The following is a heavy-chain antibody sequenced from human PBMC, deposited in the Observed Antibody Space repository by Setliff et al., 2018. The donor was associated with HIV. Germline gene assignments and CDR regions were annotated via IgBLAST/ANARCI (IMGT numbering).Heavy chain of an antibody. CDR2: IYYSGST. V-gene: IGHV4-59*01. Sequence: SETLSLTCTVSGGSISSYYWSWIRQPPGKGLEWIGYIYYSGSTNYNPSLKIRVTISVDTSKNQFSLKLSSVTAADTAVYYCARGRMDSYYFDYWGQGTLVTVSS. J-gene: IGHJ4*02. CDR3: ARGRMDSYYFDY. CDR1: GGSISSYY.